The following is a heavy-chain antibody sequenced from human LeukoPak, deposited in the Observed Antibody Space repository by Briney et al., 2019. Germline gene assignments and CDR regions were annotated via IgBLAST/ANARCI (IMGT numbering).Heavy chain of an antibody. CDR1: GYTFTSYG. V-gene: IGHV1-69*04. J-gene: IGHJ3*01. CDR3: ARYDYGDALDV. CDR2: IVPIVDVT. D-gene: IGHD4-17*01. Sequence: ASVKVSCKASGYTFTSYGISWVRQAPGQGLEWMGRIVPIVDVTNHAPKFKCRIKITADKATTTAFMELTSLGFEDTAVYYCARYDYGDALDVWGQGTLVTV.